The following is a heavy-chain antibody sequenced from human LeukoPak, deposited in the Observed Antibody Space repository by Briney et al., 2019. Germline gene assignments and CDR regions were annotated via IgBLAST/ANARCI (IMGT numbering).Heavy chain of an antibody. Sequence: GGSLRLSCAASGFTFDDYGMSWVRQAPGKGLEWVSGINWNGGSTGYVDSVKGRFTISRDNAKNSLYLQMNSLRAEDTALYYCAREGGIVGAEENDYWGQGTLVTVSS. CDR3: AREGGIVGAEENDY. V-gene: IGHV3-20*04. CDR1: GFTFDDYG. CDR2: INWNGGST. J-gene: IGHJ4*02. D-gene: IGHD1-26*01.